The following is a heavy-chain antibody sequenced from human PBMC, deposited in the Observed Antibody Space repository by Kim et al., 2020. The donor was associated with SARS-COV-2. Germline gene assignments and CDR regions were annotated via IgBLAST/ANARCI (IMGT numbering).Heavy chain of an antibody. J-gene: IGHJ3*02. D-gene: IGHD4-17*01. CDR2: INPSGCST. CDR1: GYTFTSYY. CDR3: ARVPRLGGTTVTEDAFDI. V-gene: IGHV1-46*01. Sequence: ASVKVSCKASGYTFTSYYMHWVRQAPGQGLEWMGIINPSGCSTSYAQKFQGRVTMTRDTSTSTVYMELSSLRSEDTAVYYCARVPRLGGTTVTEDAFDIWGQGTMVTVSS.